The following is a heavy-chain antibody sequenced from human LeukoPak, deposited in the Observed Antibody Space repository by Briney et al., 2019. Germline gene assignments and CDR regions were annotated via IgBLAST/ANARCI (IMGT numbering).Heavy chain of an antibody. CDR1: GGSMSSYY. Sequence: PSETLSLTCTVSGGSMSSYYWSWIRQPPGKGLEWIGYIYYSGSTNYNPSLKSRVTISVDTSKNQFSLKLSTVTAADTAVYYCAGAGYFDWLLAPQPPAFDIWGQGTMVTVSS. J-gene: IGHJ3*02. D-gene: IGHD3-9*01. CDR3: AGAGYFDWLLAPQPPAFDI. V-gene: IGHV4-59*08. CDR2: IYYSGST.